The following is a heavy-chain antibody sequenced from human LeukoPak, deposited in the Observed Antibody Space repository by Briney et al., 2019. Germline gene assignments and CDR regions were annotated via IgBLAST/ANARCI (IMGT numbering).Heavy chain of an antibody. CDR2: INHSGST. Sequence: GSLRLSCAASGFTFSSYSINWIRQPPGKGLEWIGEINHSGSTNYNPSLKSRVTISVDTSKNQFSLKLSSVTAADTAVYYCARGVGYYDSSGYRYWGQGTLVTVSS. CDR3: ARGVGYYDSSGYRY. V-gene: IGHV4-34*01. D-gene: IGHD3-22*01. J-gene: IGHJ4*02. CDR1: GFTFSSYS.